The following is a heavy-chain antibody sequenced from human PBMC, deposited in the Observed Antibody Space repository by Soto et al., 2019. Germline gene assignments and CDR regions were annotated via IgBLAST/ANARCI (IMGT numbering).Heavy chain of an antibody. D-gene: IGHD3-9*01. CDR2: FDPEDGET. V-gene: IGHV1-24*01. CDR1: GYTLTELS. J-gene: IGHJ4*02. CDR3: ATVTGPPYYDILTGYSY. Sequence: GASVKVSCKVSGYTLTELSMHWVRQAPGKGLEWMGGFDPEDGETIYAQKFQGRVTMTEDTSTDTAYMELSRLRSEDTAVYYCATVTGPPYYDILTGYSYWGQGTLVTVSS.